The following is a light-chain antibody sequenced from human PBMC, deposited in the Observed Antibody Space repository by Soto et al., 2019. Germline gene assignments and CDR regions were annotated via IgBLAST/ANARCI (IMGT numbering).Light chain of an antibody. CDR1: QGISSY. V-gene: IGKV1-8*01. Sequence: AIRMTQSPSSLSASTGDRVTITCRASQGISSYLAWYQQKPGKAPELRIYAACTLQSGVRSRFSGSGSGTDFTLTISFLQSEDFATYYCQQYYSFPINFGQGTRLEIK. CDR2: AAC. CDR3: QQYYSFPIN. J-gene: IGKJ5*01.